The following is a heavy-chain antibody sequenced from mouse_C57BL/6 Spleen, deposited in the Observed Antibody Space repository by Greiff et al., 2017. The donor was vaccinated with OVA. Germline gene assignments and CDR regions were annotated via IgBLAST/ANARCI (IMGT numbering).Heavy chain of an antibody. CDR1: GYTFTSYW. J-gene: IGHJ4*01. CDR3: ARSLRRDYYAMDY. Sequence: VQLQQPGAELVKPGASVKLSCKASGYTFTSYWMQWVKQRPGQGLEWIGEIDPSDSYTNYNQKFKGKATLTVDTSSSTAYMQLSSLTSEDSAVYYCARSLRRDYYAMDYWGQGTSVTVSS. V-gene: IGHV1-50*01. CDR2: IDPSDSYT. D-gene: IGHD1-1*01.